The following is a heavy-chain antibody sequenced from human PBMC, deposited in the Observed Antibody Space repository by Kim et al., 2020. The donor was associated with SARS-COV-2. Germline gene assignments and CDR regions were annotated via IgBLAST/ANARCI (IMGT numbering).Heavy chain of an antibody. J-gene: IGHJ4*02. Sequence: SETLSLTCTVSGGSISSGGYYWSWIRQHPGKGLEWIGYIYYSGSTYYNPSLKSRVTISVDTSKNQFSLKLSSVTAADTAVYYCARGLAGNYYDSSGYYPLFDYCGQGTLVTVSS. CDR3: ARGLAGNYYDSSGYYPLFDY. CDR2: IYYSGST. CDR1: GGSISSGGYY. D-gene: IGHD3-22*01. V-gene: IGHV4-31*03.